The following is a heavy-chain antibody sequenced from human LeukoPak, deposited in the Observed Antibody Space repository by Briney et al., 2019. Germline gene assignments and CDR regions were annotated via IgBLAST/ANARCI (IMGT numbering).Heavy chain of an antibody. CDR2: ISAYNGNT. Sequence: ASVKVSCKASGYTFTSYGISWVRQAPGQGLEWMGWISAYNGNTNYAQKLQGRVTMTTDTSTSTAYMELRSLRSDDTAVYYCARDEATVVPAAPSSDYWGQGTLVTVSS. J-gene: IGHJ4*02. D-gene: IGHD2-2*01. CDR3: ARDEATVVPAAPSSDY. V-gene: IGHV1-18*01. CDR1: GYTFTSYG.